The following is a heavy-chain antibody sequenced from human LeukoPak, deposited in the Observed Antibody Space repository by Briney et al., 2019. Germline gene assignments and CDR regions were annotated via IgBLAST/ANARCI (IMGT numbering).Heavy chain of an antibody. Sequence: GGSLRLSCAASGFTFSTYTMTWVRQAPGKGLEWVSSISSNGGGTYYADSVKGRFTISRDNSKNTFYVQMNNLRTEDTAVYYXXXGGGYDRAPYFDYWGQGSLVTVSS. D-gene: IGHD5-12*01. CDR1: GFTFSTYT. CDR3: XXGGGYDRAPYFDY. CDR2: ISSNGGGT. J-gene: IGHJ4*02. V-gene: IGHV3-23*01.